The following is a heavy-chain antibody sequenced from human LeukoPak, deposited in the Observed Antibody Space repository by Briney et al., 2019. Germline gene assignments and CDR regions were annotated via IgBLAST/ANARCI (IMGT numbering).Heavy chain of an antibody. J-gene: IGHJ6*02. D-gene: IGHD6-13*01. V-gene: IGHV4-34*01. CDR3: ARAWAAAACMDV. CDR2: INHSGST. Sequence: PSETLSLTCAVSGGSFSGYYWSWIRQPPGKGLEWIGEINHSGSTNFNPALKSRVTISLDTSKNQFSLQLSSVTAADTAVYFCARAWAAAACMDVWGQGTTVTVSS. CDR1: GGSFSGYY.